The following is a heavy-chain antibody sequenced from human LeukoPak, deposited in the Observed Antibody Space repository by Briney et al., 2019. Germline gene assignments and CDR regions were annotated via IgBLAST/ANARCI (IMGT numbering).Heavy chain of an antibody. Sequence: GVSVKVSCKASGYTFTSYDINWVRQATGQGLEWMGWMNPNSGNTGYAQKFQGRVTMTRNTSISTAYMELSSLRSEDTAVYYCARGPPDGYCSSTSCYWSWFDPWGQGTLVTVSS. CDR1: GYTFTSYD. CDR2: MNPNSGNT. D-gene: IGHD2-2*03. J-gene: IGHJ5*02. V-gene: IGHV1-8*01. CDR3: ARGPPDGYCSSTSCYWSWFDP.